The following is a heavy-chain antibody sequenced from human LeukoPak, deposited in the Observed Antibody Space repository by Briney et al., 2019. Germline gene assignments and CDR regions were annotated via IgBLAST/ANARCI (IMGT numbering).Heavy chain of an antibody. D-gene: IGHD2-8*01. Sequence: GGSLRLSCAASGFTFSSYAMTWVRQAPGKGLEWVSAISGSGGSTYYADSVKGRFTISRDNFKKTLYLQMNRLRAEDTAVYYCAKAVRHCANGVCYSAYFYYSGMDVWGQGTKVTVSS. J-gene: IGHJ6*02. CDR2: ISGSGGST. V-gene: IGHV3-23*01. CDR1: GFTFSSYA. CDR3: AKAVRHCANGVCYSAYFYYSGMDV.